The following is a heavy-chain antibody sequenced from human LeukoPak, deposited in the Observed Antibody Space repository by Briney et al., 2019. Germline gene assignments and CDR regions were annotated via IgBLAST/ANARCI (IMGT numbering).Heavy chain of an antibody. CDR2: INGDGYSI. CDR3: ARGEAVAGNDH. D-gene: IGHD6-19*01. J-gene: IGHJ4*02. Sequence: PGGSLRLSCAASGFAFSGYWMHWVRQAPGKGLVRLSRINGDGYSISYADSVKGRFTISRDNAKKTLYLQMNSLRAEDTAMYYCARGEAVAGNDHWGQGALVTVSS. CDR1: GFAFSGYW. V-gene: IGHV3-74*01.